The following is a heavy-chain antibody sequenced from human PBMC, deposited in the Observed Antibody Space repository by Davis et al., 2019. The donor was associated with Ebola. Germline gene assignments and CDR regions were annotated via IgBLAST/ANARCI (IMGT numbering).Heavy chain of an antibody. CDR1: GGSFSGYY. D-gene: IGHD5-18*01. V-gene: IGHV4-34*01. CDR3: ARGGYSYGFDY. J-gene: IGHJ4*02. CDR2: INHSGST. Sequence: SETLPLTCAAYGGSFSGYYWSWIRQPPGKGLEWIGEINHSGSTNYNPSLKSRVTISVDTSKNQFSLKLSSVTAADTAVYYCARGGYSYGFDYWGQGTLVTVSS.